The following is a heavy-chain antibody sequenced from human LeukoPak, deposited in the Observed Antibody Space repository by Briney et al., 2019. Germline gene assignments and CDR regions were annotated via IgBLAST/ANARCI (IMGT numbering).Heavy chain of an antibody. Sequence: GGSLRLSCAASGFTVSSKYMSWVRQAPGKGLEWLSVIYNSGDTYYADSVKGRFTISRDNSKNTLYLQMNSLRVEDTAVYFCARDCSASSSDYYPLGYWGQGTLVTVSS. V-gene: IGHV3-66*01. CDR3: ARDCSASSSDYYPLGY. J-gene: IGHJ4*02. CDR2: IYNSGDT. CDR1: GFTVSSKY. D-gene: IGHD3-22*01.